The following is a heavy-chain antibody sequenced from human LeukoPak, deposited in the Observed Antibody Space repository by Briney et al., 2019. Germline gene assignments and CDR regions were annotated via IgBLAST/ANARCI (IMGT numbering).Heavy chain of an antibody. J-gene: IGHJ4*02. CDR2: TYYRSKWYN. CDR1: GDSVSSNSAA. D-gene: IGHD3-22*01. CDR3: ARARDSSGYVLGLDY. V-gene: IGHV6-1*01. Sequence: SQTLKVTCAISGDSVSSNSAAWNWIRQSPSRGLEWLGRTYYRSKWYNDYAVSVKSRITINPDTSKKQFSLQLNSVTPEDTAVYYCARARDSSGYVLGLDYWGQGTLVTVSS.